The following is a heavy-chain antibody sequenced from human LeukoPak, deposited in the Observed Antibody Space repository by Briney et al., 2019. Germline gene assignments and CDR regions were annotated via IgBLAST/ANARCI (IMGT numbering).Heavy chain of an antibody. D-gene: IGHD5-18*01. J-gene: IGHJ4*02. V-gene: IGHV3-23*01. CDR1: GFTFSSYA. CDR2: LTAGGERT. Sequence: GGSLRLSCAASGFTFSSYAMSWVRQAPGKGLEWVSSLTAGGERTFYADSVKGRFTISRDNSKDTLYLQISSLRAEDTAVYYCAKDLGYSYGCSDYWGQGTLVTVSS. CDR3: AKDLGYSYGCSDY.